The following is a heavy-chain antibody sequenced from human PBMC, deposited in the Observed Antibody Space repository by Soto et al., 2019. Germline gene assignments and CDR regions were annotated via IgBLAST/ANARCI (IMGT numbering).Heavy chain of an antibody. D-gene: IGHD6-13*01. J-gene: IGHJ4*02. CDR2: IGAGYGT. Sequence: EVQLLESGGGLVHPGGSLRLSVAASGFPFGGYPMSWFRQAPGKGLEWVSSIGAGYGTYYADSVKGRFTISRDNSKNTLYLQMNSLRAEDTAIYYCATPYSSSWFSPFDYWGQGSLVTVSS. CDR3: ATPYSSSWFSPFDY. V-gene: IGHV3-23*01. CDR1: GFPFGGYP.